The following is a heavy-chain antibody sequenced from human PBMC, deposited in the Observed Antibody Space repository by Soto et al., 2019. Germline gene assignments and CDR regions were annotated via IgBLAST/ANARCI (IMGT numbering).Heavy chain of an antibody. CDR1: GGTFSSYT. CDR2: IIPILGIA. Sequence: QVQLVQSGAEVKKPGSSVKVSCKASGGTFSSYTISWVRQAPGQGLEWMGRIIPILGIANYAQKFQGRVTITADKSTSTAYIELSSLRSEDTAVYYCARVASAALTNQRGGYYYYMDVWGKGTTVSVSS. CDR3: ARVASAALTNQRGGYYYYMDV. D-gene: IGHD2-15*01. V-gene: IGHV1-69*02. J-gene: IGHJ6*03.